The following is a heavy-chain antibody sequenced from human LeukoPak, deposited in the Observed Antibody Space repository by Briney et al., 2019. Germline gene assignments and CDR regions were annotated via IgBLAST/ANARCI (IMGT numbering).Heavy chain of an antibody. J-gene: IGHJ4*02. Sequence: PSETLSLTCAASGYSISSGYYWGWIRQPPGKGLEWIGSIYHSGSTYYNPSLKSRVTISVDTSKNQFSLKLSSVTAADTAVYYCARWNWGRYYFDYWGQGTLVTVSS. D-gene: IGHD7-27*01. CDR3: ARWNWGRYYFDY. V-gene: IGHV4-38-2*01. CDR2: IYHSGST. CDR1: GYSISSGYY.